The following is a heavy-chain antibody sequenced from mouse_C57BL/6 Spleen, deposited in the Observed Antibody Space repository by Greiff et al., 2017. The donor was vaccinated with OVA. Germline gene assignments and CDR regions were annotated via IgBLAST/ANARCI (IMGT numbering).Heavy chain of an antibody. Sequence: DVMLVESGGGLVKPGGSLKLSCAASGFTFSDYGMHWVRQAPEKGLEWVAYISSGSSTIYYADTVKGRFTISRDNAKNTLFLQMTSLRSEDTAMYYCASSGDSWDERYYYAMDYWGQGTSVTVSS. V-gene: IGHV5-17*01. CDR1: GFTFSDYG. CDR2: ISSGSSTI. CDR3: ASSGDSWDERYYYAMDY. J-gene: IGHJ4*01. D-gene: IGHD3-3*01.